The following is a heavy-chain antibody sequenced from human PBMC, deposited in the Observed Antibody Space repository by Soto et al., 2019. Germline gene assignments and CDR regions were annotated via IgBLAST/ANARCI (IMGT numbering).Heavy chain of an antibody. V-gene: IGHV3-23*01. D-gene: IGHD3-10*01. CDR2: ITGPGAHT. Sequence: EVHLLESGGGLVQPGGSLRLSCAASGFTFTSYAMTWVRQAPGKGLEWVSAITGPGAHTYYADSVKGRCTISRDNSENTPYLLMDSLRADDTAVYYCGRGRSGAGSCYAQQDYWGQGTLVTVSS. J-gene: IGHJ4*02. CDR3: GRGRSGAGSCYAQQDY. CDR1: GFTFTSYA.